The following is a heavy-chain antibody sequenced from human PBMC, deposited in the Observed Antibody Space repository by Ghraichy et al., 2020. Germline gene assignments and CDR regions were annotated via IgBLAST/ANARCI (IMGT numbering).Heavy chain of an antibody. CDR3: ARVGAGYCTNGVCSPFDY. J-gene: IGHJ4*02. CDR2: INPNSGGT. Sequence: ASVKVSCKASGYTFTGYYMHWVRQAPGQGLEWMGWINPNSGGTNYAQKFQGRVTMTRDTSISTAYMELSRLRSDDTAVYYCARVGAGYCTNGVCSPFDYWGQGTLVTVSS. CDR1: GYTFTGYY. D-gene: IGHD2-8*01. V-gene: IGHV1-2*02.